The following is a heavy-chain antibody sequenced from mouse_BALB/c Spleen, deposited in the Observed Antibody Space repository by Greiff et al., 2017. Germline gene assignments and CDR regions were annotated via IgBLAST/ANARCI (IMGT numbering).Heavy chain of an antibody. V-gene: IGHV1S135*01. CDR2: IDPYNGGT. D-gene: IGHD2-10*01. Sequence: EVQLQQSGPELGKPGASVKISCKASGYSFTGYNMYWVKQSHRKSLEWIGYIDPYNGGTSYNQKSTGKATLTVDKSSSTAYMHLNSLTSEDSAIYYCARGSYYGNYAMDYWGQGTSVTVSS. J-gene: IGHJ4*01. CDR1: GYSFTGYN. CDR3: ARGSYYGNYAMDY.